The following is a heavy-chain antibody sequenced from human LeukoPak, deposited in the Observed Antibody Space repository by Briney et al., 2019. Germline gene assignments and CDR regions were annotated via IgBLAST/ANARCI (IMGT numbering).Heavy chain of an antibody. D-gene: IGHD6-13*01. V-gene: IGHV3-74*01. Sequence: GGSLRLSCAASGFTFSNSWMHWVRQAPGKGLVWVSHINTDGSAATYGDPAKGRFTVSRGNAKNTLFLQMSSLRVEDTGVYYCARGTAITAGIDYWGQGTLVTVSS. CDR1: GFTFSNSW. J-gene: IGHJ4*02. CDR3: ARGTAITAGIDY. CDR2: INTDGSAA.